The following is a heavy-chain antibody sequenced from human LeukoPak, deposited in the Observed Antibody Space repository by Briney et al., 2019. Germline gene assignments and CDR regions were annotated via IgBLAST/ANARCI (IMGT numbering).Heavy chain of an antibody. J-gene: IGHJ4*02. V-gene: IGHV3-23*01. D-gene: IGHD3-22*01. CDR1: GVTLSNYG. CDR2: ISDSGGST. Sequence: QPGGSLRLSCSVSGVTLSNYGMSWVRQAPGKGLEWVAGISDSGGSTNYADSVKGRFTTSRDNPKNTLYLQMNSLRAEDTAMYFCAKRGVVIRVILVGFHKEAYYFDSWGQGALVTVSS. CDR3: AKRGVVIRVILVGFHKEAYYFDS.